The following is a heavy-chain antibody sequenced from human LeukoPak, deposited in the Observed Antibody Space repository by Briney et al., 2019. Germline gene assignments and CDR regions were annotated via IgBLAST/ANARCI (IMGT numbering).Heavy chain of an antibody. CDR2: INRDGSST. CDR3: ARGRLWNIDY. J-gene: IGHJ4*02. CDR1: GFTFSSYW. D-gene: IGHD1/OR15-1a*01. Sequence: PGGSLRLSCAASGFTFSSYWMHWVRQAPGKGLVWVSRINRDGSSTTYADSVKGRVTISRDNTKNTVYLQMNSRRAEDTAVYYWARGRLWNIDYWGQGTLVTVSS. V-gene: IGHV3-74*01.